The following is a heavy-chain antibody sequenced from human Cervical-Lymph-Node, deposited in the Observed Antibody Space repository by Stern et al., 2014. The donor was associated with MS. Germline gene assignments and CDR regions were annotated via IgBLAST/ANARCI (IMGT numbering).Heavy chain of an antibody. V-gene: IGHV3-49*04. D-gene: IGHD3-3*01. CDR3: SRWRSWSILRY. Sequence: MQLVQSGGGLVQPGRSLRLSCRTSGFNFGDYAMTWVRQAPGKGLEWVGSIREKAADGTTEYAASVKGRFILSRDDSESIAYLQMNSLKTEDTAVYYCSRWRSWSILRYWGQGTLVTVSS. J-gene: IGHJ4*02. CDR2: IREKAADGTT. CDR1: GFNFGDYA.